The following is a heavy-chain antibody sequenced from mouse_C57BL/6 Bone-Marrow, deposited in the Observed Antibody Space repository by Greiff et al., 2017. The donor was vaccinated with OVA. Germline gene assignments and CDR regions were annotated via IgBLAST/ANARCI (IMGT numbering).Heavy chain of an antibody. J-gene: IGHJ2*01. D-gene: IGHD1-1*01. CDR3: ALIYYYGSSYY. CDR1: GYTFTSYW. Sequence: QVQLQQPGAELVRPGTSVKLSCKASGYTFTSYWMHWVKQRPGQGLEWIGVIDPSDSYTNYNQKFKGKATLTVDTSSSTAYMQLSSLTSEDSAVYYCALIYYYGSSYYWGQGTTLTVSS. CDR2: IDPSDSYT. V-gene: IGHV1-59*01.